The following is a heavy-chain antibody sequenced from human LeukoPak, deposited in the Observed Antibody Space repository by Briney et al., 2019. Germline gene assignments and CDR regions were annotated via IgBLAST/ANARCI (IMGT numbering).Heavy chain of an antibody. V-gene: IGHV4-30-4*08. D-gene: IGHD1-26*01. Sequence: PSETLSLTCTVYSGSISSGDYYWSWIRQPPGKGLEWIGYIYYSGSTYYNPSLKSRVTISVDTSENQFSLKLSSVTAADTAVYYCASGIHEGVGANFYWGQGTLVTVSS. CDR2: IYYSGST. J-gene: IGHJ4*02. CDR3: ASGIHEGVGANFY. CDR1: SGSISSGDYY.